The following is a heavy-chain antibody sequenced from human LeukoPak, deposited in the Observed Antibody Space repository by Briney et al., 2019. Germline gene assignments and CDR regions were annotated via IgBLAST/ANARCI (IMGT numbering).Heavy chain of an antibody. CDR1: GFTFSSYG. Sequence: PGRSLRLSCAASGFTFSSYGMHWVRQAPGKGLEWVAVISYDGSNKYYADSVKGRFTISRDNSKNTLYLQMNSLRAEDTAVYYCAKGGAAYCGGDCSYFDYWGQGTLVTVSS. CDR3: AKGGAAYCGGDCSYFDY. CDR2: ISYDGSNK. V-gene: IGHV3-30*18. D-gene: IGHD2-21*02. J-gene: IGHJ4*02.